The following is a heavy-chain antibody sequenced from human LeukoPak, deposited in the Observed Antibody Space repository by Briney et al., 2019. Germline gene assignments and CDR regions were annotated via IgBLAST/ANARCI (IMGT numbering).Heavy chain of an antibody. CDR3: ARGLAWYCSGGSCEDNDF. V-gene: IGHV1-8*01. J-gene: IGHJ4*02. D-gene: IGHD2-15*01. Sequence: GASVNVSCKSSVYTFTSYDINWVRQPTGHGLEWMGWMNPNSGNTVYAQKFQGRVTMTRNTSISTAYMELSSLRSEDTAVYYCARGLAWYCSGGSCEDNDFWGQGTLVTVSS. CDR2: MNPNSGNT. CDR1: VYTFTSYD.